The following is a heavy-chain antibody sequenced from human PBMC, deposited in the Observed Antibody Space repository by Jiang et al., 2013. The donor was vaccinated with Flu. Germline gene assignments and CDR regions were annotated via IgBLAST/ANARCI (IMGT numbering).Heavy chain of an antibody. V-gene: IGHV3-66*01. Sequence: VQLLESGGGLVQPGGSLRLSCAASGFTVSNNYMSWVRQAPGKGLEWVSVIYSGGSTYYADSVKDRFAISRDNSRNTLYLQMNSLRAEDTAVYYCAREVSGYNNYFDYWGQGTLVTVSS. D-gene: IGHD5-18*01. CDR3: AREVSGYNNYFDY. CDR2: IYSGGST. J-gene: IGHJ4*02. CDR1: GFTVSNNY.